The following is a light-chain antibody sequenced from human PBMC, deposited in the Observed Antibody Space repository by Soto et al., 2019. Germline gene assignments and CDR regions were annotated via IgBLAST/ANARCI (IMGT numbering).Light chain of an antibody. CDR2: GNT. J-gene: IGLJ2*01. V-gene: IGLV1-40*01. Sequence: QSVLTQPPSVSGAPGQRVTSSCTGSRSNIGAGYDVHWYQQLPGTAPKLLIFGNTNRPSGVPDRFSGSQSGTSASLTITGLQAEDEADYYCQSYDSSLSEVFGGGTKLTVL. CDR3: QSYDSSLSEV. CDR1: RSNIGAGYD.